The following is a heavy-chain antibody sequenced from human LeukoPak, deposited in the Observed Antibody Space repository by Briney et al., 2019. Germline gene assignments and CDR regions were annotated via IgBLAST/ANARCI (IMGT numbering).Heavy chain of an antibody. V-gene: IGHV4-30-2*01. CDR1: GGSISSGGYS. CDR2: IYHSGST. D-gene: IGHD2-2*01. CDR3: ARVSVGDYYYGMDV. J-gene: IGHJ6*02. Sequence: PSETLSLTCAVSGGSISSGGYSWSWIRQPPGKGLEWIGDIYHSGSTYYNPSLKSRVTISVDRSKNQFSLKLSSVTAADTAVYYCARVSVGDYYYGMDVWGQGTTVTVSS.